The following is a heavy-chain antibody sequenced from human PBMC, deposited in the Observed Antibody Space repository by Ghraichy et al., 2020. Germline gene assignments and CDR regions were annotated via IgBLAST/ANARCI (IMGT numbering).Heavy chain of an antibody. Sequence: FAASGFTFSFSNYWMHWVRQAPGKGLVWVSRINSDGSSTSYADSVKGRFTISRDNAKNTVYLQMNSLRAEDTAVYYCVRDPLRYQLLAYFQHWGQGTLVTVSS. CDR3: VRDPLRYQLLAYFQH. CDR1: GFTFSFSNYW. CDR2: INSDGSST. D-gene: IGHD2-2*01. J-gene: IGHJ1*01. V-gene: IGHV3-74*01.